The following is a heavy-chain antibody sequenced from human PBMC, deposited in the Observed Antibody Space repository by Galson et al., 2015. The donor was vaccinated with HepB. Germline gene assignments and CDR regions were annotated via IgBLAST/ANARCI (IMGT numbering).Heavy chain of an antibody. D-gene: IGHD3-10*01. CDR2: INHSGST. CDR3: ARGRFRNAVDY. J-gene: IGHJ4*02. CDR1: GGSFSGYY. Sequence: ETLSLTCAVYGGSFSGYYWSWIRQPPGKGLEWIGEINHSGSTNYNPSLKSRVTISVDTSKNQFSLKLSSVTAADTAVYYCARGRFRNAVDYWGQGTLVTVSS. V-gene: IGHV4-34*01.